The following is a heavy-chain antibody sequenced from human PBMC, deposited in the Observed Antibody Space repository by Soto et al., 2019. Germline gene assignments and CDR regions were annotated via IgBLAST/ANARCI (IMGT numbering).Heavy chain of an antibody. CDR2: MFYSGLT. D-gene: IGHD2-15*01. J-gene: IGHJ6*02. V-gene: IGHV4-39*01. CDR1: GYCVSSSDYY. CDR3: APLTVSLSGPYGIHV. Sequence: SETLSLTGSVSGYCVSSSDYYWAWIRQPPGKGLEWIGSMFYSGLTYYNPSLKSRVTLSVDTSKNHFSVRLNSVTAADTAVYYCAPLTVSLSGPYGIHVWGQGTTVTVSS.